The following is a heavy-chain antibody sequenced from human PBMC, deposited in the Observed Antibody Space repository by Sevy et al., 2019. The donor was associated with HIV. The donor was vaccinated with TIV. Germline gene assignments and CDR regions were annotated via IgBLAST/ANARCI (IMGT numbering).Heavy chain of an antibody. D-gene: IGHD3-10*01. CDR1: GYTFTGYY. CDR2: INPSSGGT. J-gene: IGHJ4*02. CDR3: ARGVYGSGTYLNDY. V-gene: IGHV1-2*02. Sequence: ASVKVSCKASGYTFTGYYVHWVRRAPGQGLEWMGWINPSSGGTNYGQKFHGRVTMTRDTSITTAYMELNSLGSDDTAVYYCARGVYGSGTYLNDYWGQGTLVTVSS.